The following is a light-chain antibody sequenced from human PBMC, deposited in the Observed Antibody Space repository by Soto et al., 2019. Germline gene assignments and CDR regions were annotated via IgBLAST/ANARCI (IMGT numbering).Light chain of an antibody. CDR2: GAS. Sequence: EIVMTQSPATLSVSPGERATLSCRASQSVYNKFAWYQQRPGRAPRLLIYGASTRATGIPARFSGGGSGTEFSLTISSLQSEDFAVYYCQQYNDWPMYSFGQGTRLEIK. J-gene: IGKJ2*01. CDR1: QSVYNK. CDR3: QQYNDWPMYS. V-gene: IGKV3-15*01.